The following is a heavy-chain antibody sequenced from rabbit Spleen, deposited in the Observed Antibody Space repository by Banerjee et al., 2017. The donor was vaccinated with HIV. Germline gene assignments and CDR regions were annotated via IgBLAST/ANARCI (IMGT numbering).Heavy chain of an antibody. V-gene: IGHV1S45*01. Sequence: EQLVESGGGLVTLGGSLKLSCKASGIDFSSSYWICWVRQAPGKGLEWIGCIYTGNGKTYYASWAKGRFTVSKSSSTTVTLQMTSLTAADTATYFCARDAGSYDYIDVYFNLWGQGTLVTVS. CDR2: IYTGNGKT. J-gene: IGHJ4*01. CDR3: ARDAGSYDYIDVYFNL. D-gene: IGHD8-1*01. CDR1: GIDFSSSYW.